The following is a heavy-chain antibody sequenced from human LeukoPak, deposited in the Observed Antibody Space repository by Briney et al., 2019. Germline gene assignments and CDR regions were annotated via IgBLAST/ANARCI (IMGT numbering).Heavy chain of an antibody. Sequence: SETLSLTCTVSGGSISSYYWSWIRQPAGKGLEWIGRFYTSGSTNYNPSLKSRVTMSVDTSKNQFSLKLTSVTAADTAVYYCARSDYGDYSDYFDYWGQGTLVTVSS. CDR1: GGSISSYY. CDR2: FYTSGST. J-gene: IGHJ4*02. CDR3: ARSDYGDYSDYFDY. D-gene: IGHD4-17*01. V-gene: IGHV4-4*07.